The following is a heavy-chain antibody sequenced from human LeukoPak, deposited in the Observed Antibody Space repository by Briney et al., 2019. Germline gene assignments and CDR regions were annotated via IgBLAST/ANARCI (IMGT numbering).Heavy chain of an antibody. D-gene: IGHD3-22*01. J-gene: IGHJ4*02. CDR1: GYTFTSHG. Sequence: ASVKVSYMASGYTFTSHGITWVRQAPGQGLEWMGWISTYHGNTNYAQNLQGRVAMTTDPSTSTAYMELSRLRSDDTAVYYCARWGKYYYDSSGYYYWGQGTLVSVSS. CDR2: ISTYHGNT. V-gene: IGHV1-18*01. CDR3: ARWGKYYYDSSGYYY.